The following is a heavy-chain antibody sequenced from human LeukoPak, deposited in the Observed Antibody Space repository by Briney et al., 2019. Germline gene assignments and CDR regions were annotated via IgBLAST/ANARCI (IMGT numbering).Heavy chain of an antibody. D-gene: IGHD3-10*01. V-gene: IGHV7-4-1*02. CDR1: GYTFTSYA. Sequence: ASVKVSCKASGYTFTSYAMNWVRQAPGQGLEWMGWINTNTGNPTYAQGFTGRFVFSLDTSVSTAYLQISSLKAEDTAVYYCARDKTFYGSGRGHYYYMDVWGKGTTVTVSS. CDR2: INTNTGNP. J-gene: IGHJ6*03. CDR3: ARDKTFYGSGRGHYYYMDV.